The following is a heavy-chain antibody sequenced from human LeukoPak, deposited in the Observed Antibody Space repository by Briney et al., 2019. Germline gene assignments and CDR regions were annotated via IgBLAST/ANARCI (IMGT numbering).Heavy chain of an antibody. Sequence: ASVKVSCKASGYTFTGYYMHWVRQAPGQGLEWMGWINPNSGGTNYAQKFQGRVTITADKSTSTAYMELSSLRSEDTAVYYCARGGGKLGNTIDYWGQGTLVTVSS. CDR1: GYTFTGYY. CDR3: ARGGGKLGNTIDY. V-gene: IGHV1-2*02. CDR2: INPNSGGT. J-gene: IGHJ4*02. D-gene: IGHD7-27*01.